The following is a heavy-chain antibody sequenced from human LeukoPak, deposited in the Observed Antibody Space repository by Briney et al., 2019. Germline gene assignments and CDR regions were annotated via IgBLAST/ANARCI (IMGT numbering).Heavy chain of an antibody. CDR2: MNSNSGNT. J-gene: IGHJ4*02. D-gene: IGHD5-18*01. CDR3: ARGPRYSYGYFSY. V-gene: IGHV1-8*01. Sequence: ASVKVSCKASGYTFTSYDINWVRQATGQGLEWMGWMNSNSGNTGYAQKFQGRVTMTRNTSISTAYMELSSLRSEDTAVYYCARGPRYSYGYFSYWGQGTLVTVSS. CDR1: GYTFTSYD.